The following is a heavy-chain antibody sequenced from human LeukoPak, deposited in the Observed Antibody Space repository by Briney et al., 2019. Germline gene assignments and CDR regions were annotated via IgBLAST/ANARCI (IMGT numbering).Heavy chain of an antibody. Sequence: SETLSLTCTVSVGSVSTGGYYWSWIRQHPGKGLEWIGYIYYSGSTHYTPSLKSRVTISLDTSKNQFSLKLSSVTAADTAVYYCARNSGSYSYFDYWGQGTLVTVSS. J-gene: IGHJ4*02. CDR2: IYYSGST. V-gene: IGHV4-31*03. CDR3: ARNSGSYSYFDY. CDR1: VGSVSTGGYY. D-gene: IGHD3-10*01.